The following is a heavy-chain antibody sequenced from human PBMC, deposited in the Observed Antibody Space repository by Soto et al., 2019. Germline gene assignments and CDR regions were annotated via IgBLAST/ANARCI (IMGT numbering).Heavy chain of an antibody. V-gene: IGHV3-48*01. CDR3: TKDPLRLEGFDI. J-gene: IGHJ3*02. CDR1: GFTFSIYS. Sequence: GGSLRLSCAASGFTFSIYSMNWVRQAPGKGLEWVSYIMPGSSHIYYADSVKGRFTISRDNAKNSLYLQMNSLRAEDTAVYYCTKDPLRLEGFDIWGQGTTVTVSS. CDR2: IMPGSSHI. D-gene: IGHD3-16*01.